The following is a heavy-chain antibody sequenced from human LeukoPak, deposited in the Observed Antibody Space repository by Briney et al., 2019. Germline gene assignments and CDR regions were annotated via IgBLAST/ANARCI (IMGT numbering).Heavy chain of an antibody. CDR2: IIPIFGTA. CDR1: GGTFSSYA. V-gene: IGHV1-69*13. Sequence: ASVKVSCKASGGTFSSYAISWVRQAPGQGLEWMGGIIPIFGTANYAQKFQGRVTITADESTSTAYMELSSLRSEDTAVYYCASGPIVVVILTEYFQHWGQGTLVTVSS. CDR3: ASGPIVVVILTEYFQH. J-gene: IGHJ1*01. D-gene: IGHD3-22*01.